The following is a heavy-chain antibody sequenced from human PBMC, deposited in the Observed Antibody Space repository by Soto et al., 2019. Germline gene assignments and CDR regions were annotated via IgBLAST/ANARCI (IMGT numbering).Heavy chain of an antibody. CDR3: GREKEDEGSSSLRVYYGVDV. CDR2: IYSRPNYI. D-gene: IGHD6-6*01. V-gene: IGHV3-21*06. Sequence: EVQLLQSGGGPVRSGGSLRLSCVASGFTLNNYGMTWVRQGPGKGLEWVASIYSRPNYIHYTESVKGRFIISRDNAKNSVYLQMNSLRVEDAAVYYCGREKEDEGSSSLRVYYGVDVWGQGTTVTVSS. CDR1: GFTLNNYG. J-gene: IGHJ6*02.